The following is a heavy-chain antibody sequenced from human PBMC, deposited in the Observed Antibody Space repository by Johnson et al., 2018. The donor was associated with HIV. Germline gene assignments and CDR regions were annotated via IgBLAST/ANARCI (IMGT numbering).Heavy chain of an antibody. CDR1: GFTVSSNY. V-gene: IGHV3-66*01. CDR3: ARGSLMTQWLRGDDAFDI. CDR2: ISSDGNT. J-gene: IGHJ3*02. Sequence: MLLVESGGGLVQPGGSLRLSCAVSGFTVSSNYMTWVRRAPGTGLEWVSVISSDGNTYYADSVKGRFSISRDTSKNTLYLQMNRLTVEDTAVYYCARGSLMTQWLRGDDAFDIWGQGTMVTVSS. D-gene: IGHD6-19*01.